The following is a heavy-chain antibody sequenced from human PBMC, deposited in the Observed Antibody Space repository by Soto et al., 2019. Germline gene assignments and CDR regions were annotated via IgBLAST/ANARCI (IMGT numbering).Heavy chain of an antibody. CDR1: GYSFTSYW. CDR2: IDPSDSYT. Sequence: GESLKISCKGSGYSFTSYWISWVRQMPGKGLEWMGRIDPSDSYTNYSPSFQGHVTISADKSISTAYLQWSSLKASDTAMYYCARHPIVGATSQYYGMDVWGQGNTVTVSS. CDR3: ARHPIVGATSQYYGMDV. D-gene: IGHD1-26*01. J-gene: IGHJ6*02. V-gene: IGHV5-10-1*01.